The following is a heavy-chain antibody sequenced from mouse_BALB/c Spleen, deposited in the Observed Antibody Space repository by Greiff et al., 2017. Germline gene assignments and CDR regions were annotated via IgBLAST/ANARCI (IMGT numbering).Heavy chain of an antibody. J-gene: IGHJ2*01. Sequence: EVQLVESGGGLVKLGGSLKLSCAASGFTFSSYYMSWVRQTPEKRLELVAAINSNGGSTYYPDTVKGRFTISRDNAKNTLYLQMSSLKSEDTALYYCARHEDSYYGNWGCFDYWGQGTTLTVSS. V-gene: IGHV5-6-2*01. CDR3: ARHEDSYYGNWGCFDY. D-gene: IGHD2-10*01. CDR1: GFTFSSYY. CDR2: INSNGGST.